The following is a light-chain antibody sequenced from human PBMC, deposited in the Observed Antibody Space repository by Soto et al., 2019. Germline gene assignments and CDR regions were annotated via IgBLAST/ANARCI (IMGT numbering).Light chain of an antibody. CDR2: EVS. J-gene: IGLJ3*02. Sequence: QSALTQPASVSGSPGQSITISCTGSSTDVGGYTYVSWYQQFPGKPPKLMIYEVSNRPSGVSNRFSGSKSGHTASLTISGLQAEDEAEYYCSSYTSGSTLVFGGGTKRTVL. V-gene: IGLV2-14*03. CDR1: STDVGGYTY. CDR3: SSYTSGSTLV.